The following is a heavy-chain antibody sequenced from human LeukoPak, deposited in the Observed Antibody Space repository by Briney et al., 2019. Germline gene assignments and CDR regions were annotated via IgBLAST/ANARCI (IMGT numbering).Heavy chain of an antibody. J-gene: IGHJ4*02. V-gene: IGHV3-21*01. CDR2: ISSSSTYI. D-gene: IGHD6-13*01. CDR1: GFTFSSYS. CDR3: ASQYTSSRIFDD. Sequence: KSGGSLRLSCAASGFTFSSYSMNWVRQAPGKGLEWVSPISSSSTYIYYADSVKGRFTVSRDNAKNSLYLQMNSLRAEDTAVYFCASQYTSSRIFDDWGQGTLVTVSS.